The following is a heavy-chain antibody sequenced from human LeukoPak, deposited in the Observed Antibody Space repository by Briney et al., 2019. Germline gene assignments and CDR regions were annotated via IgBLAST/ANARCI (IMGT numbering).Heavy chain of an antibody. Sequence: GRSLRLSCAASGFTFSSYGMHWVRQAPGKGLEWVAVISYDGSNKYYADSVKGRFTISRDNSKNTLYLQMNNLRAEDTAVYYCARDPDSSGYYYEEYFQHWGQGTLVTVSS. CDR3: ARDPDSSGYYYEEYFQH. V-gene: IGHV3-30*03. J-gene: IGHJ1*01. CDR2: ISYDGSNK. CDR1: GFTFSSYG. D-gene: IGHD3-22*01.